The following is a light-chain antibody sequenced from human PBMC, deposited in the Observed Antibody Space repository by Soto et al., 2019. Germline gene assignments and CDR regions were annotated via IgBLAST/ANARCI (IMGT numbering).Light chain of an antibody. CDR2: EVN. CDR3: SAHAGRGSII. Sequence: QSALTQPASVSGSPGQSITISCTGASTDIGRYDLVAWYQQDPGKAPKLMIYEVNKRPSGVSDRFSGSKSGNTASLTSSGLQAEDEADYFCSAHAGRGSIIFGGGTKLTVL. V-gene: IGLV2-23*02. CDR1: STDIGRYDL. J-gene: IGLJ2*01.